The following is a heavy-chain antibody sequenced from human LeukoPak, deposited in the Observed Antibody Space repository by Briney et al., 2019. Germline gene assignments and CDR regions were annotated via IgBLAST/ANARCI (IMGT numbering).Heavy chain of an antibody. Sequence: GGSLRLSCAASGFTFSSYSMNWVRQAPGKGLEWVSSISSSSSYIYYADSVKGRFTISRDNAKNSLYLQMNSLRAEDTAVYYCAKDRGRYYDSSGYYWGYYFDSWGQGILVTVST. D-gene: IGHD3-22*01. J-gene: IGHJ4*02. CDR3: AKDRGRYYDSSGYYWGYYFDS. CDR1: GFTFSSYS. CDR2: ISSSSSYI. V-gene: IGHV3-21*04.